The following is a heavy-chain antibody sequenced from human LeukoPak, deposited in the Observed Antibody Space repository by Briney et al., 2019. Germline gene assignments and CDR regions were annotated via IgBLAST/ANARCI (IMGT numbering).Heavy chain of an antibody. V-gene: IGHV3-21*01. CDR3: ARDRQEATYGDYQDWFDP. Sequence: GGSLRLSCAASGFTFSSYSMNWVRQAPGKGLEWVSSISSSSSYIYYADSVKGRFTISRDNAKNSLYLQMNSLRAEDTAVYYCARDRQEATYGDYQDWFDPWGQGTLVTVSS. CDR1: GFTFSSYS. D-gene: IGHD4-17*01. J-gene: IGHJ5*02. CDR2: ISSSSSYI.